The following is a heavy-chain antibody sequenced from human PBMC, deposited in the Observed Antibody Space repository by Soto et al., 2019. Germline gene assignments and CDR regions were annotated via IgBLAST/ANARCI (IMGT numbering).Heavy chain of an antibody. D-gene: IGHD2-2*01. V-gene: IGHV4-59*08. CDR1: GGPISSYY. J-gene: IGHJ4*02. CDR3: ARHVVPAANYFAY. CDR2: IYYSGST. Sequence: PSETLSLTCTVSGGPISSYYWSWIRQPPGKGLEWIGYIYYSGSTNYNPSLKSRVTISVDTSKNQFSLKLSSVTVADTAVYYCARHVVPAANYFAYWGQGTLVTVS.